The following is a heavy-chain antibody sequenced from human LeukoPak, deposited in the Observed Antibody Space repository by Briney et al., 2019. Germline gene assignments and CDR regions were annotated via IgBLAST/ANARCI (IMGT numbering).Heavy chain of an antibody. CDR2: ISSSSSYI. J-gene: IGHJ4*02. Sequence: GGSLRLSCAASGFTFSSYSMNWVRQAPGKGLEWVSSISSSSSYIYYADSVKGRFTISRDNAKNSLYLQMNSLRAEDTAVYYCARDSIFGVVIGPFDCWGQGTLVTVSS. CDR3: ARDSIFGVVIGPFDC. CDR1: GFTFSSYS. D-gene: IGHD3-3*01. V-gene: IGHV3-21*01.